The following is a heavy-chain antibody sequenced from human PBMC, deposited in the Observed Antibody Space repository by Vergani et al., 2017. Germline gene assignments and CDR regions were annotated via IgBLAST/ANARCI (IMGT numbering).Heavy chain of an antibody. D-gene: IGHD1-7*01. CDR3: ARDRETRRIKRSYWYFDL. J-gene: IGHJ2*01. CDR1: GFTFSSYS. Sequence: EVQLLESGGGLVQPGGSLRLSCAASGFTFSSYSMNWVRQAPGKGLEWVSYISSSSSTIYYADSVKGRFTISRDNAKNSLYLQMNSLRDEDTAVYYCARDRETRRIKRSYWYFDLWGRGTLVTVSS. V-gene: IGHV3-48*02. CDR2: ISSSSSTI.